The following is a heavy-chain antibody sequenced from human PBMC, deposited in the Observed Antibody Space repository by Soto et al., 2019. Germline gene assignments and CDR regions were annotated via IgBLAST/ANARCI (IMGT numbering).Heavy chain of an antibody. CDR3: ARGHYYGSGSPLGMDV. J-gene: IGHJ6*02. CDR1: GGSFSGYY. D-gene: IGHD3-10*01. V-gene: IGHV4-34*01. Sequence: QVQLQQWGAGLLKPSETLSLTCAVYGGSFSGYYWSWIRQPPGKGLEWIGEINHSGSTNYNPSLKSRVTISVDTSKNQFSLKLSSVTAADTAVYYCARGHYYGSGSPLGMDVWGQGTTVTVSS. CDR2: INHSGST.